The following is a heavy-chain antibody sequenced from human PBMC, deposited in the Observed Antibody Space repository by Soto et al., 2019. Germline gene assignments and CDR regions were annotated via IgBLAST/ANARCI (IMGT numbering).Heavy chain of an antibody. CDR1: GGSFSGYY. CDR3: ARGVGTAMSFDY. J-gene: IGHJ4*02. V-gene: IGHV4-34*01. CDR2: INHSGST. D-gene: IGHD5-18*01. Sequence: QVQLQQWGAGLLKPSETLSLTCAVYGGSFSGYYWSWIRQPPGKGLEWIGEINHSGSTNYNPSLKRRVTISVDASTNQFALKLSSVPAADTAVYYCARGVGTAMSFDYWGQGTLVTVSS.